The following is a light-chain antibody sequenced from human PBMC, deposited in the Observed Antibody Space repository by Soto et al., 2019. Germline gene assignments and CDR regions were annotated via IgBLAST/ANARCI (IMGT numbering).Light chain of an antibody. Sequence: QSVLTQPPSASGSPGQSVTISCTGTKNDIGVYDFVSWYQHHPGKAPRLIIYEVSNRPSGVSNRFSGSKSGNTASLTISGLQAEDEADYYCSSYTSSSTLDVFGTRTKLTVL. J-gene: IGLJ1*01. CDR2: EVS. CDR3: SSYTSSSTLDV. CDR1: KNDIGVYDF. V-gene: IGLV2-14*01.